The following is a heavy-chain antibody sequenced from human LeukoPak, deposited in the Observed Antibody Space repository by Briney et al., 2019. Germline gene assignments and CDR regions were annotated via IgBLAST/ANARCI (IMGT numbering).Heavy chain of an antibody. Sequence: GGSQRLSCAASGFTFSSYGMHWVRQAPGKGLEWVAVISYDGSNKYYADSVKGRFTISRDNSKNTLYLQMNSLRAEDTAVYYCAKGDSSGYSPDYWGQGTLVTVSS. CDR2: ISYDGSNK. D-gene: IGHD3-22*01. CDR3: AKGDSSGYSPDY. J-gene: IGHJ4*02. CDR1: GFTFSSYG. V-gene: IGHV3-30*18.